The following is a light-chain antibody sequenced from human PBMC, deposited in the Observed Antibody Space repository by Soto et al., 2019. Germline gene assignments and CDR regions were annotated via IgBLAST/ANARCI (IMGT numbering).Light chain of an antibody. CDR1: QSVGTY. Sequence: IVLTQSPATLSLSPGERATLSCRASQSVGTYLAWYQQKPGQAPRLLIYEASNRAIGVPARFTGSGSGTDFTLTISNLEPEDFAVYYCQERSVWPLCTFGRGTRLEI. V-gene: IGKV3-11*01. CDR2: EAS. J-gene: IGKJ2*02. CDR3: QERSVWPLCT.